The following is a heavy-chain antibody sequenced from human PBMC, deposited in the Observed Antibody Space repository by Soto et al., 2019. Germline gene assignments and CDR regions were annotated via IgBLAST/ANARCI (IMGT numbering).Heavy chain of an antibody. CDR3: VKDRSSYDSNC. CDR2: INSDGSST. CDR1: GFTFSSYW. J-gene: IGHJ4*02. Sequence: PGGSLRLSCAASGFTFSSYWMHWVRQAPGKGLVWVSRINSDGSSTSYADSVKGRFTISRDNAKNTLYLQMNSLRDEDTAVYYCVKDRSSYDSNCWGQGTLVNVSS. D-gene: IGHD3-22*01. V-gene: IGHV3-74*01.